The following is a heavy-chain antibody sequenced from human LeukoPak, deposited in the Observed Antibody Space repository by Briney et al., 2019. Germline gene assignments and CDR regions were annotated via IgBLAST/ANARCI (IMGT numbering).Heavy chain of an antibody. J-gene: IGHJ4*02. CDR2: IYYSGST. CDR1: GGSISSSSYY. D-gene: IGHD1-26*01. Sequence: SETLSLTCTVSGGSISSSSYYWGWIRQPPGKGLEWIGSIYYSGSTYYNPSLKGRVTISVDTSKNQFSLKLSSVTAADTAVYYCARGPIVGATLHWGQGTLVTVSS. CDR3: ARGPIVGATLH. V-gene: IGHV4-39*07.